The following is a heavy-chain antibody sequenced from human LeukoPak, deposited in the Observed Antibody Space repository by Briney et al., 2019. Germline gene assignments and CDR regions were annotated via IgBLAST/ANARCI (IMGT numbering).Heavy chain of an antibody. V-gene: IGHV1-69*05. CDR2: IIPIFGTA. J-gene: IGHJ4*02. Sequence: GASVKVSCKASGGTFSSYAISWVRQAPGQGLEWMGGIIPIFGTANYAQKFQGRVTITTNESTSTAYMELSSLRSEDTAVYYCARDPDSGSSHFDYWGQGTLVTVSS. CDR1: GGTFSSYA. D-gene: IGHD1-26*01. CDR3: ARDPDSGSSHFDY.